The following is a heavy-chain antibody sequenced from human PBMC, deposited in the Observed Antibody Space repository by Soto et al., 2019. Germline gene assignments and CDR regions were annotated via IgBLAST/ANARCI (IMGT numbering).Heavy chain of an antibody. CDR2: IIPIFGTA. CDR1: GCTFSSYA. Sequence: QVQLVQSGAEVKKPGSSVKVSCKASGCTFSSYAISWVRQAPGQGLEWMGGIIPIFGTANYAQKFQGRVTITAAESTSTAYMELSSLRSEDTAVYSCAREGPYYGRLSWWFDPWGKETLVTVSS. CDR3: AREGPYYGRLSWWFDP. J-gene: IGHJ5*02. D-gene: IGHD3-3*01. V-gene: IGHV1-69*01.